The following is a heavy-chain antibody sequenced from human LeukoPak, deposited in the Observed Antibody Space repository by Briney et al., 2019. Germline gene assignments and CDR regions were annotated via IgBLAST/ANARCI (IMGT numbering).Heavy chain of an antibody. J-gene: IGHJ5*02. D-gene: IGHD1-26*01. CDR1: GGSISTYY. V-gene: IGHV4-4*07. CDR3: ARETHSRSYARDNWFDP. Sequence: SETLSLTCTVSGGSISTYYWSWIRQPPGKGLEWIGRIYTSGSTNYNPSLKSRVTMSLDTSKNQFSLQLSSVTAADTAVYYCARETHSRSYARDNWFDPWGQGTLVTVSS. CDR2: IYTSGST.